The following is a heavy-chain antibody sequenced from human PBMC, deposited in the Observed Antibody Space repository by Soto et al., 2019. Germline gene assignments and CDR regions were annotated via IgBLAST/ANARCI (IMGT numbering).Heavy chain of an antibody. D-gene: IGHD2-8*01. CDR2: INPKSGGT. V-gene: IGHV1-2*04. J-gene: IGHJ6*02. CDR3: ARGHSTDCSNGVCSFFYNHEMDV. Sequence: ASVKVSCTASGYSFTDYHIHWVRQAPGQGLEWLGRINPKSGGTSTAQKFQGWVTMTRDRSISTVYMELTRLRSDDTAVYFCARGHSTDCSNGVCSFFYNHEMDVWGQGTTVTVSS. CDR1: GYSFTDYH.